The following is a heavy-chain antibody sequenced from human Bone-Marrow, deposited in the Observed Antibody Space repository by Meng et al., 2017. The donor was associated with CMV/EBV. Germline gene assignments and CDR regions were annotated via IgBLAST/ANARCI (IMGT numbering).Heavy chain of an antibody. D-gene: IGHD2-2*01. V-gene: IGHV1-58*01. J-gene: IGHJ4*02. Sequence: SVKVSCKASGFTFTSSAVQWVRQARGQRLEWIGWIVVGSGNTNYAQKFQERVTITRDMSTSTAYMELNSLRAEDTAVYYCAKDPPEGPRPPYCSSTSCYPDYWGQGTLVTVSS. CDR1: GFTFTSSA. CDR2: IVVGSGNT. CDR3: AKDPPEGPRPPYCSSTSCYPDY.